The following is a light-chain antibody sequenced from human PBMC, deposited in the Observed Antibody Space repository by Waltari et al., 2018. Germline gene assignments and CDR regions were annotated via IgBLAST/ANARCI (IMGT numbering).Light chain of an antibody. Sequence: DIQMTQSPSTLSASVGDRVTITCRASPSISTWLAWYQQKPGKAPKLLIYKASTLESGVPSRFSGSGSGTEFTLTISSLQPDDFATYYCQQYNNYSVFGQGTKVEIK. CDR1: PSISTW. J-gene: IGKJ1*01. CDR2: KAS. CDR3: QQYNNYSV. V-gene: IGKV1-5*03.